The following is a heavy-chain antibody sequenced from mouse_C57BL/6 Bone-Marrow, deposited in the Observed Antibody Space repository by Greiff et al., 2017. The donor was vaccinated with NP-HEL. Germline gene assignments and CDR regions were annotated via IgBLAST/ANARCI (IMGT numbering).Heavy chain of an antibody. J-gene: IGHJ2*01. V-gene: IGHV5-9-1*02. CDR3: TRVPPLLPYFDY. Sequence: EVKLVESGEGLVKPGGSLKLSCAASGFTFSSYAMSWVRQTPEKRLEWVAYISSGGDYIYYADTVKGRFTISRDNARNTLYLQMSSLKSEDTAMYYCTRVPPLLPYFDYWGQGTTLTVSS. CDR2: ISSGGDYI. D-gene: IGHD1-1*01. CDR1: GFTFSSYA.